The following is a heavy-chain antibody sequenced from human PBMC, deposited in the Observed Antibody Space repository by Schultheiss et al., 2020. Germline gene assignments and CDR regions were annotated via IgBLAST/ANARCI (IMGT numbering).Heavy chain of an antibody. CDR3: ARGSYSSSWRRRGLLDY. D-gene: IGHD6-13*01. J-gene: IGHJ4*02. Sequence: KISCKASGYTFTSYYINWVRQATGQGLEWMGWMNPNSGNTGYEQKFQGRVTMTRKTSIGTAYMELSSLRSEDTAVYYCARGSYSSSWRRRGLLDYWGKGPRGIVSS. CDR2: MNPNSGNT. CDR1: GYTFTSYY. V-gene: IGHV1-8*01.